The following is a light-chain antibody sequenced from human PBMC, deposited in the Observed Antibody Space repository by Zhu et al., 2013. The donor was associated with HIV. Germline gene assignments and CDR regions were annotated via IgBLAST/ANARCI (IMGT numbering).Light chain of an antibody. CDR1: QSVSSN. Sequence: EIVLTQSPATLSLSPGERATLSCRASQSVSSNLAWYQQKPSQAPRLLIYGASTRAPGIPDRFSGSGSETDFTLTISRLEPEDFAVYYCQLYGTSPLIIFGQGTRLEIK. CDR2: GAS. V-gene: IGKV3-20*01. CDR3: QLYGTSPLII. J-gene: IGKJ5*01.